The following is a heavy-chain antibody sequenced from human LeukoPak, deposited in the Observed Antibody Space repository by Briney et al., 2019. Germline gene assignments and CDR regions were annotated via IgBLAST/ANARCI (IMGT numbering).Heavy chain of an antibody. V-gene: IGHV1-2*02. Sequence: ASVKVSCKASGYTFTGYYMHWVRQAPGQGLEWMGWINPNSGGTNYAQKFQGRVTMTRDTSISTAYMELSRLRSDDTAVYYCARAVSWKYYDILTGYYRGFGSYYYMDVWGKGTTVTVSS. CDR1: GYTFTGYY. J-gene: IGHJ6*03. CDR2: INPNSGGT. CDR3: ARAVSWKYYDILTGYYRGFGSYYYMDV. D-gene: IGHD3-9*01.